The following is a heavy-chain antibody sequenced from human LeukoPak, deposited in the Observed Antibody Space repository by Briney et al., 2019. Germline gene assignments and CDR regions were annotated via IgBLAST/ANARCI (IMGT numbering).Heavy chain of an antibody. CDR2: IYYSGST. V-gene: IGHV4-39*01. Sequence: SETLSLTCTVSGGSISSSSYYWGWIRQPPGKGLEWIGSIYYSGSTYYNPSLKSRVTISVDTSKNQFSLKLSSVTAADTAVYYRARLAGYLPDYWGQGTLVTVSS. CDR3: ARLAGYLPDY. D-gene: IGHD1-1*01. J-gene: IGHJ4*02. CDR1: GGSISSSSYY.